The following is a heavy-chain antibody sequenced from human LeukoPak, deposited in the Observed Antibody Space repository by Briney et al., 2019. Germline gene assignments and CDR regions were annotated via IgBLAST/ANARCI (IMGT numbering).Heavy chain of an antibody. CDR3: ARWHSSGWAFDS. D-gene: IGHD6-19*01. CDR1: GGSISSYY. J-gene: IGHJ4*02. Sequence: SETLSLTCTVSGGSISSYYWSWIRQPPGKGLEWIGYIYYSGSTDYNPSLKSRVTISVDTSKNQFSLKLSSVTAADTAVYYCARWHSSGWAFDSWGQGTLVTVSS. CDR2: IYYSGST. V-gene: IGHV4-59*08.